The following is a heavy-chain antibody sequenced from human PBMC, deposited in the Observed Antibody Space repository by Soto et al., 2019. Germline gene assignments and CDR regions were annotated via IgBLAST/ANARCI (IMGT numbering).Heavy chain of an antibody. CDR3: VRGGYYYSSGYYFERPPYYYYGMDV. CDR2: ISPYSDET. Sequence: APLKVSGKGTGCTFSIYAISWAREARGQGLEWLRCISPYSDETQYAQKTQGRVFMTIDRSARTAYLELRSLRSDDTAVYYCVRGGYYYSSGYYFERPPYYYYGMDVWGQGTTVTVAS. V-gene: IGHV1-18*01. J-gene: IGHJ6*02. CDR1: GCTFSIYA. D-gene: IGHD3-22*01.